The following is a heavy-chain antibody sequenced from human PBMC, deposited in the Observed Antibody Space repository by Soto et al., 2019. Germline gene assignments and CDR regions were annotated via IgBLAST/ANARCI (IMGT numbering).Heavy chain of an antibody. CDR1: GGSFSGYY. J-gene: IGHJ6*02. Sequence: QVQLQQWGAGLLKPSETLSLTCAVYGGSFSGYYWSWIRQPPGKGLEWIGEINHSGSTNYNPSLKSRVTISVDTSKNQFSLKLSSVTAADTAVYYCARGEGRDGYNYYYYYGMDVWGQGTTVTVSS. D-gene: IGHD5-12*01. CDR3: ARGEGRDGYNYYYYYGMDV. CDR2: INHSGST. V-gene: IGHV4-34*01.